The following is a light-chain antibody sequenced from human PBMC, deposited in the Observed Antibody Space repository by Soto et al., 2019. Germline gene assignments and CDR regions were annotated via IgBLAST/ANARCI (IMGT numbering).Light chain of an antibody. CDR3: SSYTSSSTYV. CDR1: SSDVGGYNY. Sequence: QPALTQPASVSGAPGQSIAISCIGSSSDVGGYNYVSWHQQHPGKAPKVVIYDVSNRPSGVSDRFSGSKSGNTASLTISGLQAEDEADYDCSSYTSSSTYVFGTGTKVTVL. V-gene: IGLV2-14*01. CDR2: DVS. J-gene: IGLJ1*01.